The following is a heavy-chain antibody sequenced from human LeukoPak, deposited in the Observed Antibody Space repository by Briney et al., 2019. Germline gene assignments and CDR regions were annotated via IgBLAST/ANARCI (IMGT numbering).Heavy chain of an antibody. CDR3: ARDRGDGYKGAFDI. J-gene: IGHJ3*02. V-gene: IGHV4-30-2*01. D-gene: IGHD5-24*01. CDR2: IYHSGST. Sequence: SETLSLTCTVSGGSISSGGYYWSCIRQPPGKGLECIGYIYHSGSTYYNPSLKSRVTISVDRSKNQFSLKLSSVTAADTAVYYCARDRGDGYKGAFDIWGQGTMVTVSS. CDR1: GGSISSGGYY.